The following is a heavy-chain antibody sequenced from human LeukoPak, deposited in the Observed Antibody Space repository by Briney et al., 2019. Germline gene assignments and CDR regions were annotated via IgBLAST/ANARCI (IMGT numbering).Heavy chain of an antibody. J-gene: IGHJ4*02. CDR2: INPSGGST. D-gene: IGHD3-10*01. CDR1: GYTFTSYY. Sequence: RASVKVSCKASGYTFTSYYMHWVRQAPGQGLEWMGIINPSGGSTSYAQKFQGRVTMTRDMSTSTVYMELSSLRSEDTAVYYCARVPPGGEVDYWGQGTLVTVSS. CDR3: ARVPPGGEVDY. V-gene: IGHV1-46*01.